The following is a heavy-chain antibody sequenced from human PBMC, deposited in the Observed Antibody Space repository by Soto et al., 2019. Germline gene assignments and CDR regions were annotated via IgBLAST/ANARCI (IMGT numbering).Heavy chain of an antibody. Sequence: GGSLRLSCAASGFTFGSYWMHWVRQAPGKGLVWVSRSNSDGSSTRYADSVKGRFTISRDNAKNTLYLQMNSLRAEDTAVYYCARSPGDRIDFWGRGTLVTVSS. J-gene: IGHJ4*02. V-gene: IGHV3-74*01. D-gene: IGHD4-17*01. CDR3: ARSPGDRIDF. CDR2: SNSDGSST. CDR1: GFTFGSYW.